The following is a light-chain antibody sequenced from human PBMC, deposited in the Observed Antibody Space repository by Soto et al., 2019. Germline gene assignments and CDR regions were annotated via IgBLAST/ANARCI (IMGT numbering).Light chain of an antibody. CDR3: ATWDESLTGDV. V-gene: IGLV1-44*01. Sequence: QSVLTQTPSASATPGQRVTISCSGTNSNIGSNTITWYQQLPGTAPKRLIHSNNQRPSGVPDRFSASKSGTSASLAISGLQSEDEADYHSATWDESLTGDVFGPATKVTV. CDR2: SNN. J-gene: IGLJ1*01. CDR1: NSNIGSNT.